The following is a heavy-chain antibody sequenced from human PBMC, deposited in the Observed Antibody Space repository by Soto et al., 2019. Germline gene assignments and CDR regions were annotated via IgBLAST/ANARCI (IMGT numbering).Heavy chain of an antibody. Sequence: EVQLVESGGGLVKPGGSLRLSCAASGFTFSRYCMNWVRQAPGKGLELVSSISGVSSDIYYADSVKGRFTVSRDNAKNSLYVKMNSLRAEDTAVYYCARDPQQRLADSYYYGMDVWGQGTTVIVSS. D-gene: IGHD6-25*01. CDR2: ISGVSSDI. J-gene: IGHJ6*02. CDR1: GFTFSRYC. CDR3: ARDPQQRLADSYYYGMDV. V-gene: IGHV3-21*02.